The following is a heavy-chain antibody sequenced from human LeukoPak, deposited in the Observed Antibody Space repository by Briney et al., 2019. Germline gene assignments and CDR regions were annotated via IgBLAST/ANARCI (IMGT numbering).Heavy chain of an antibody. CDR1: GFTFISYG. J-gene: IGHJ5*02. CDR3: AKILRESMDWLDL. CDR2: ISDDGKKK. V-gene: IGHV3-30*18. D-gene: IGHD6-6*01. Sequence: GGSLRLSCAASGFTFISYGMHWVRQAPGKGVEWVALISDDGKKKVYVDPVKRRFTISRDKSKKTLYLQMNSLRPEDTAVYYCAKILRESMDWLDLWGQGTRVTVSS.